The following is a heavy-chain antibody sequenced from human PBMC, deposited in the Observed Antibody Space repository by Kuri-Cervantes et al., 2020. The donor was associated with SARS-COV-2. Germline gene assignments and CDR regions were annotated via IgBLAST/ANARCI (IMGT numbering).Heavy chain of an antibody. V-gene: IGHV4-34*01. CDR2: INHSGST. Sequence: SETLSLTCAVYGGSFSGYYWSWIRQPPGKGLEWIGEINHSGSTNYNPSLKSRVTISVDTSKNQFSLKPSSVTAADTAVYYCARGRIRPFDYWGQGTLVTVSS. CDR1: GGSFSGYY. CDR3: ARGRIRPFDY. J-gene: IGHJ4*02.